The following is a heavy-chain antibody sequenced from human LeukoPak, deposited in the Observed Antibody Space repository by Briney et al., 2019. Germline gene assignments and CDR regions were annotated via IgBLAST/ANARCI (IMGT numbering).Heavy chain of an antibody. V-gene: IGHV3-33*08. Sequence: GGSLRLSCAASGFTFSSYWMSWVRQAPGKGLEWVAAIWYDGSNGYYEDSVKGRFTISRDNSKNTVYLQMDSLRVEDTAVYYCARPPQQRVWFFDDWGQGTLVTVSS. CDR2: IWYDGSNG. D-gene: IGHD6-13*01. J-gene: IGHJ4*02. CDR3: ARPPQQRVWFFDD. CDR1: GFTFSSYW.